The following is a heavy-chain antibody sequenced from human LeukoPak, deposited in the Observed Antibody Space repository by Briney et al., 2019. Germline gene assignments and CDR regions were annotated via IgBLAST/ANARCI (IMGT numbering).Heavy chain of an antibody. CDR1: GGSISSSY. CDR2: IYTSGST. J-gene: IGHJ3*02. D-gene: IGHD6-19*01. V-gene: IGHV4-4*07. Sequence: PSETLSLTCTVSGGSISSSYWSWIRQPAGRGLEWIGRIYTSGSTYYNPSLKSRVTISVDTSKNQFSLKLSSVTPEDTAVYYCARDLCQYSSGWCSGDAFDIWGQGTMVTVSS. CDR3: ARDLCQYSSGWCSGDAFDI.